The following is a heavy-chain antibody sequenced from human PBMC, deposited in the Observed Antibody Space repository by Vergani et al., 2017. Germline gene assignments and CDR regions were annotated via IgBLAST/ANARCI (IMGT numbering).Heavy chain of an antibody. J-gene: IGHJ4*02. D-gene: IGHD3-3*01. V-gene: IGHV3-30*02. CDR1: GFTLSNYD. CDR2: IQFDGSNQ. Sequence: QVQLVESGGGVVQRGGSLRLSCATSGFTLSNYDMQWIRQGPGKGLEFVAFIQFDGSNQYYADSVKGRFTLSRDFSKNTLYLQMNSLRTDGTATYYCAKHFRGWSIDYGGQGTQVIVSS. CDR3: AKHFRGWSIDY.